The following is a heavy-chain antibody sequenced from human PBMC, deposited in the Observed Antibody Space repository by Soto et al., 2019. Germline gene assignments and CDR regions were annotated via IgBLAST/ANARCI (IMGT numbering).Heavy chain of an antibody. J-gene: IGHJ6*02. CDR2: ISWNSGSI. Sequence: PGGSLRLSCAASGFTFDDYAMHWVRQAPGKGLEWVSGISWNSGSIGYADSVKGRFTISRDNAKNSLYLQMNSLRAEDTALYYCAKDIMAGTILNYYGVDVWGQGTTVTVSS. CDR1: GFTFDDYA. V-gene: IGHV3-9*01. CDR3: AKDIMAGTILNYYGVDV. D-gene: IGHD6-19*01.